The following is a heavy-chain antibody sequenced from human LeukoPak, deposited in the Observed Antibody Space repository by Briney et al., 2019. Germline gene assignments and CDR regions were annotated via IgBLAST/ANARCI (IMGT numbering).Heavy chain of an antibody. Sequence: ASVKVSCKASGYTFTSYYMHWVRQAPGQGLEWMGIINPSGGSTSYAQKFQGRVTMTRDTSTSTVYMELSSLRSEDTAVYYCASEGFRLPPITTNFDYWGQGTLVTVSS. D-gene: IGHD3-10*01. CDR1: GYTFTSYY. CDR3: ASEGFRLPPITTNFDY. J-gene: IGHJ4*02. CDR2: INPSGGST. V-gene: IGHV1-46*01.